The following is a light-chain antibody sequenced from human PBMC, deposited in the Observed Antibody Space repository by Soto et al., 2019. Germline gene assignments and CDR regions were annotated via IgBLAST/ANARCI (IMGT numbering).Light chain of an antibody. Sequence: EVVMTQSPASLSASPGERVTLSCRASQNIRSSLAWYQQRPGQAPRLLIYDASSRATGIPDRFSGSGSGTEFTVTISSLQSEDFAIYYCQQYDIWPPYTFGQGTKVDIK. CDR3: QQYDIWPPYT. CDR2: DAS. J-gene: IGKJ2*01. V-gene: IGKV3D-15*01. CDR1: QNIRSS.